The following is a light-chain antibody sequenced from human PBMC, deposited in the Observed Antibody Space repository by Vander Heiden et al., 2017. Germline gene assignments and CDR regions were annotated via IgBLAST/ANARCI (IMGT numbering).Light chain of an antibody. V-gene: IGKV2-28*01. Sequence: DSVMTQSPLSLPVTPGEPASISCRSSQSLLHSNGYNYLDWYLQKPGQSPQLLIYLGSNRASGVPDRFSGSGSGTDFTLKISRVEAEDVGVYYCMQALQTPLTFGRGTQLEIK. CDR2: LGS. CDR3: MQALQTPLT. J-gene: IGKJ5*01. CDR1: QSLLHSNGYNY.